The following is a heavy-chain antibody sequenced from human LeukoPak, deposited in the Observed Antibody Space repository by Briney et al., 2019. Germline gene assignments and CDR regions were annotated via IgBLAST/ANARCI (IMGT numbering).Heavy chain of an antibody. Sequence: ASVKVSCKASGYTFTSYYMHWVRQAPGHGLEWMGIINTSGGSTTYAQKFQGRVSMTRDTSTSTVYLEVSSLRSEDTAVYYCARSQGGNTLWFDPWGQGTLVTVSS. V-gene: IGHV1-46*01. CDR1: GYTFTSYY. CDR2: INTSGGST. D-gene: IGHD4-23*01. J-gene: IGHJ5*02. CDR3: ARSQGGNTLWFDP.